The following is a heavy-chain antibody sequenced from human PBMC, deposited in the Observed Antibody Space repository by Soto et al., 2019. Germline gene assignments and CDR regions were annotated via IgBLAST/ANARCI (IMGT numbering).Heavy chain of an antibody. CDR2: IYYSGST. D-gene: IGHD6-13*01. CDR1: GGSVSSGSYY. V-gene: IGHV4-61*01. J-gene: IGHJ6*02. Sequence: SETLSLTCTVSGGSVSSGSYYWSWIRQPPGKGLEWIGYIYYSGSTNYNPSLKSRVTISVDTSKNQFSLKLSSVTAADTAVYYSAREYGSSWYGHYYYYYGMDVWGQGTTVTVSS. CDR3: AREYGSSWYGHYYYYYGMDV.